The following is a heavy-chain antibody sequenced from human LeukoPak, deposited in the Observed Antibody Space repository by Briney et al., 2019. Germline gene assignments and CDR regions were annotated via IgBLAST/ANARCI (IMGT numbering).Heavy chain of an antibody. J-gene: IGHJ4*02. Sequence: SETLSLTCTVSGGSISSYYWSWIRQPPGTGLEWIGYIYYSGSTNYNPSLKSRVTISVDTSKNQFSLKLSSVTAADTAVYYCARGVGSSWSFYYFDYWGQGTLVTVSS. D-gene: IGHD6-13*01. CDR2: IYYSGST. CDR1: GGSISSYY. V-gene: IGHV4-59*01. CDR3: ARGVGSSWSFYYFDY.